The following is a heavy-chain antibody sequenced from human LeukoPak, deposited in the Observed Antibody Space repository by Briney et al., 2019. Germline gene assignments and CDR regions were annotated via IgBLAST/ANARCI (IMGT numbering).Heavy chain of an antibody. CDR3: ANGDPGPADHPMNDYYYSLDV. Sequence: GGSLRLSCAASGFTFSSYWMYWVRQAPGEGPMWVSRINSDGSTTSYADSVKGRFTISRDNAKNTLYLQMNSLRPEDTAVYYCANGDPGPADHPMNDYYYSLDVWGQGTTVIVSS. V-gene: IGHV3-74*01. D-gene: IGHD2-2*01. J-gene: IGHJ6*02. CDR2: INSDGSTT. CDR1: GFTFSSYW.